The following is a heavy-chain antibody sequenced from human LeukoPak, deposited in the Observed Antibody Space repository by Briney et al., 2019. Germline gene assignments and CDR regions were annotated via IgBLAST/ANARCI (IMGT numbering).Heavy chain of an antibody. D-gene: IGHD6-13*01. CDR3: ARAAIAAAGYYYYMDV. Sequence: GASVKVSCKASGYTFTSYDINWVRQATGQGLEWMGWMNPNSGNTGYAQKFQGRGTMTRNTSISTAYMELSSLRSEDTAVYYCARAAIAAAGYYYYMDVWGKGTTVTVSS. CDR2: MNPNSGNT. CDR1: GYTFTSYD. J-gene: IGHJ6*03. V-gene: IGHV1-8*01.